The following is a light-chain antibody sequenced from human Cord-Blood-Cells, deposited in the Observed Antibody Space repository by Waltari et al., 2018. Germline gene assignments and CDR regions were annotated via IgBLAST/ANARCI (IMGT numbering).Light chain of an antibody. J-gene: IGKJ5*01. Sequence: EIVLTQSPGTMSLSPGERATLFCRASQSVSSSYLAWYQQKPGQAPSLLSNGASSRATGIPDRFSGSGAGTDFTLTISRLEPEDVAVYYCQQYRSSPPITFGQGTRLEVK. CDR1: QSVSSSY. CDR3: QQYRSSPPIT. CDR2: GAS. V-gene: IGKV3-20*01.